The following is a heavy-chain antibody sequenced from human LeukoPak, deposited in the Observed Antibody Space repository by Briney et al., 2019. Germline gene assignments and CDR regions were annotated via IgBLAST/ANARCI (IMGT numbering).Heavy chain of an antibody. Sequence: SETLSLTCAVYGGSFSGYYWSWIRQPPGKGLEWIGEINHSGSTNYNPSLKSRVTISVDTSKNQFSLKLSSVTAADTAVYYCAREGVGYYGSEPNLDYWGQGTLVTVSS. J-gene: IGHJ4*02. V-gene: IGHV4-34*01. CDR3: AREGVGYYGSEPNLDY. CDR2: INHSGST. CDR1: GGSFSGYY. D-gene: IGHD3-10*01.